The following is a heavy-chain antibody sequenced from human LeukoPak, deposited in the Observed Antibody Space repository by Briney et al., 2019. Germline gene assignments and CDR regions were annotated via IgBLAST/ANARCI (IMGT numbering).Heavy chain of an antibody. D-gene: IGHD4-17*01. J-gene: IGHJ4*02. CDR3: ARGNYGDYVGIDY. CDR2: INHSGST. V-gene: IGHV4-34*01. CDR1: GGSFSGYY. Sequence: PSETLPLTCAVYGGSFSGYYWSWIRQPPGKGLEWIGEINHSGSTNYNPSLKSRVTISVDTSKNQFSLKLSSVTAADTAVYYCARGNYGDYVGIDYWGQGTLVTVSS.